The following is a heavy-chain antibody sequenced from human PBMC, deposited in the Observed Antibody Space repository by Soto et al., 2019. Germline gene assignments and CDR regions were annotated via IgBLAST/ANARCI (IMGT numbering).Heavy chain of an antibody. V-gene: IGHV3-23*01. CDR2: ISGSGGST. J-gene: IGHJ4*02. CDR3: AKDAMWSGYFAAGVDY. D-gene: IGHD3-3*01. Sequence: GGSLRLSCAASGFTFSSYAMSWVRQAPGKGLEWVSAISGSGGSTYYADSVKGRFTISRDNSKNTLYLQMNSLRAEDTAVYYCAKDAMWSGYFAAGVDYWGQGTLVTVSS. CDR1: GFTFSSYA.